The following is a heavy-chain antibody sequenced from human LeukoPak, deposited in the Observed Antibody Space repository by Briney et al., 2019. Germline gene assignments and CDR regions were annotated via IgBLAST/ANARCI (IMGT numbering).Heavy chain of an antibody. CDR1: GFTFDDYA. Sequence: GRSLRLSCAASGFTFDDYAMHWVRQAPGKGLEWVSGISWNSGSIGYADSVKGRFTISRDSAKNSLYLQMNSLRAEDMALYYCARTRIAVAGSAFDIWGQGTMVTVSS. D-gene: IGHD6-19*01. J-gene: IGHJ3*02. CDR3: ARTRIAVAGSAFDI. V-gene: IGHV3-9*03. CDR2: ISWNSGSI.